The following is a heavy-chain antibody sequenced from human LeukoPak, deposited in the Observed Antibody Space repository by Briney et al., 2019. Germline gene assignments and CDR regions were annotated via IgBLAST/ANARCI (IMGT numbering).Heavy chain of an antibody. CDR3: ARGLHYYGSGSYCDY. Sequence: KPSETLSLTCAVYGGSFSGYYWSWIRQPPGKGLEWIGEINHSGSPNYNPSLKSRVTISVDTSKNQFSLKLSSVTAADTAVYYCARGLHYYGSGSYCDYWGQGTLVTVSS. CDR1: GGSFSGYY. J-gene: IGHJ4*02. D-gene: IGHD3-10*01. CDR2: INHSGSP. V-gene: IGHV4-34*01.